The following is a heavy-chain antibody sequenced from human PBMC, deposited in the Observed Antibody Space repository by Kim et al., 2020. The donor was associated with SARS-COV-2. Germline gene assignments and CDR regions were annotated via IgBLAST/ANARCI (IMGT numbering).Heavy chain of an antibody. J-gene: IGHJ4*02. CDR2: NT. V-gene: IGHV1-18*01. Sequence: NTNYAQKLRGRVTMTTDTSTSTAYVELRSLRSDDTAVYYCAGMGGYYFDYWGQGTLVTVSS. D-gene: IGHD1-26*01. CDR3: AGMGGYYFDY.